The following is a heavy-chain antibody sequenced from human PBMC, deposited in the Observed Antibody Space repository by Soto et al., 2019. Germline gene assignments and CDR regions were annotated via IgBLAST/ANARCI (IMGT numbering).Heavy chain of an antibody. J-gene: IGHJ2*01. CDR3: ARKPHWQYWYFDL. D-gene: IGHD1-1*01. Sequence: EVQLVESGGSVIRPGGSLRRSCAASGFAFQNHGMAWVRQVPGKGLEWVAGISGSGVNAGYADSVKGRFTISRDNGDNSVYLEINNLGVEDTALYHCARKPHWQYWYFDLWGRGTLVTVSS. CDR2: ISGSGVNA. CDR1: GFAFQNHG. V-gene: IGHV3-20*01.